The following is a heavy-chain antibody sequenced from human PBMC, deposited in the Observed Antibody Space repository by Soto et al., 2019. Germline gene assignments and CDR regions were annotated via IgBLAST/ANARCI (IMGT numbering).Heavy chain of an antibody. D-gene: IGHD1-1*01. CDR2: IHHSGSI. V-gene: IGHV4-30-4*08. CDR3: AREDDGGHSLDV. J-gene: IGHJ6*02. CDR1: GGSISSDYYH. Sequence: QVQLQQSGPGLVKPSQTLSLTCTVSGGSISSDYYHWTWIRQSPGKGLEWIGYIHHSGSILYNPSWKSQLTISVDTSKNHFSLHLTSVTAADTAVYFCAREDDGGHSLDVWGQGTTVTVSS.